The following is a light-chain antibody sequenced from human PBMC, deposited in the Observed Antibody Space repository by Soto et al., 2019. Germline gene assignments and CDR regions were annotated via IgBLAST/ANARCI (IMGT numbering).Light chain of an antibody. CDR1: RSVSSD. CDR2: GAS. V-gene: IGKV3-15*01. CDR3: QQYNNWPLT. J-gene: IGKJ4*01. Sequence: EIVMTQSPATPSVSPGERATLSCRASRSVSSDLAWYEQKPGQAPRLLIYGASTRATGIPARFSGSGSGTEFTLTISSLQSEDFAVYYCQQYNNWPLTFGGGTKVDIK.